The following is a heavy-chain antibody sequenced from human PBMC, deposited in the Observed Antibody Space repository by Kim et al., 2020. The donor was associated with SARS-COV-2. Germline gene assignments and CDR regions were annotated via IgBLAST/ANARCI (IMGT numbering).Heavy chain of an antibody. V-gene: IGHV1-3*01. CDR3: ARASYTILELAGDWFDP. CDR1: GYTFTSYA. Sequence: ASVKVSCKASGYTFTSYAMHWVRQAPGQRLEWMGWINAGNGNTKYSQKFQGRVTIIRDTSASTAYMELSSLRSEDTAVYYCARASYTILELAGDWFDPWGQGTLVTVSS. J-gene: IGHJ5*02. CDR2: INAGNGNT. D-gene: IGHD3-3*01.